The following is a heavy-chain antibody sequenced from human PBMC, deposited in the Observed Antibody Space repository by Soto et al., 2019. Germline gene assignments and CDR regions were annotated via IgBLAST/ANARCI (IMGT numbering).Heavy chain of an antibody. Sequence: GGSLRLSCAASGFTFSSYGMHWVRQAPGKGLEWVAVISYDGSNKYYADSVKGRFTISRDNSKNTLYLQMSSLRVEDTALYYCARSSGWLHDYWGQGTLVTVSS. CDR1: GFTFSSYG. V-gene: IGHV3-30*03. CDR2: ISYDGSNK. J-gene: IGHJ4*02. D-gene: IGHD6-19*01. CDR3: ARSSGWLHDY.